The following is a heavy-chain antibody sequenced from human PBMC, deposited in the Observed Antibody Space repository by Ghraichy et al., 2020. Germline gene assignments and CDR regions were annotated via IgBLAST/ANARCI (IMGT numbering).Heavy chain of an antibody. CDR3: AKDYLFGIAVAGTLDY. V-gene: IGHV3-30*18. Sequence: SLNISCAASGFTFSSYGMHWVRQAPGKGLEWVAVISYDGSNKYYADSVKGRFTISRDNSKNTLYLQMNSLRAEDTAVYYCAKDYLFGIAVAGTLDYWGQGTLVTVSS. D-gene: IGHD6-19*01. CDR1: GFTFSSYG. J-gene: IGHJ4*02. CDR2: ISYDGSNK.